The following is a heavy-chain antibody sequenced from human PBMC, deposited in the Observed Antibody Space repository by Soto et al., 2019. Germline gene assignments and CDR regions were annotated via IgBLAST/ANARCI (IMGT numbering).Heavy chain of an antibody. CDR1: GFIFTDWF. CDR3: AKEGAIPGEVDA. Sequence: HLAQSGPEVKRPGASVKISCKASGFIFTDWFMHWVRQAPGQGPEGIGIINTSGGNSIYSQKFQDRVTMTRDTSTSTLYVELSSLTSADTAVYYCAKEGAIPGEVDAWGQGTLVTVSS. CDR2: INTSGGNS. J-gene: IGHJ1*01. V-gene: IGHV1-46*01. D-gene: IGHD2-21*01.